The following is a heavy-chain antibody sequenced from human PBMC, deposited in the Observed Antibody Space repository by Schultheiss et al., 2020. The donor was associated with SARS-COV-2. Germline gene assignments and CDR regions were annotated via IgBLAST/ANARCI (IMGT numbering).Heavy chain of an antibody. J-gene: IGHJ6*02. CDR3: ARAPRSGGRRYGMDV. D-gene: IGHD2-15*01. V-gene: IGHV3-13*01. CDR1: GFTFSSYD. CDR2: IGTAGDT. Sequence: GGSLRLSCAASGFTFSSYDMHWVRQATGKGLEWVSAIGTAGDTYYPGSVKGRFTISRDNAKNSLYLQMNSLRAEDTAVYYCARAPRSGGRRYGMDVWGQGTTVTVSS.